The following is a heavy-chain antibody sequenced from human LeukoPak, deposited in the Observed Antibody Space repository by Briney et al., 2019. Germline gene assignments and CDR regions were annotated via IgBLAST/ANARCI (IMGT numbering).Heavy chain of an antibody. V-gene: IGHV4-30-4*01. Sequence: SQTLSLTCTVSGGSISSGDYYWSWIRQPPGKGLDWIVYIYYSGSTYYNPSLKIRVTISVYTSKTQFSLKLSSVTAADTAVYYCARDLWGGNYFDYWGQGTLVTVSS. D-gene: IGHD2-21*01. CDR3: ARDLWGGNYFDY. CDR2: IYYSGST. CDR1: GGSISSGDYY. J-gene: IGHJ4*02.